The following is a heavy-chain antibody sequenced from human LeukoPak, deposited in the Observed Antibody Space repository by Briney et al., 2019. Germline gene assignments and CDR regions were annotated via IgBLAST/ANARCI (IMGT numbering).Heavy chain of an antibody. V-gene: IGHV3-64D*06. CDR2: ITINIDRT. CDR1: GFTFSNYA. J-gene: IGHJ4*02. D-gene: IGHD3-10*01. Sequence: PGGSLRLSCSASGFTFSNYAMHWVRQAPGKGLEYVSAITINIDRTFYADPVQGRFTISRDNSANTLYLQMSSLRPEDTAVYYCVKPARGSGIQKGFDYWGQGTLVTVSS. CDR3: VKPARGSGIQKGFDY.